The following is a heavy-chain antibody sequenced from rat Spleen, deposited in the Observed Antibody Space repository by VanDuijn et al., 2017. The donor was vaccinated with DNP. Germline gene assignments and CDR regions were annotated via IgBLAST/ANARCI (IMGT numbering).Heavy chain of an antibody. Sequence: EVQLVESGGGLVQPGRSLKLSCAASGFTFSNYDMAWVRQAPTKGLEWVASISTSGGSTYYRDSVKGRFTVSRDNAKSTLYLQMDSLRSEDTATYYCARHCYGDYWGQGVMVTVSS. V-gene: IGHV5-25*01. CDR1: GFTFSNYD. D-gene: IGHD1-11*01. CDR2: ISTSGGST. CDR3: ARHCYGDY. J-gene: IGHJ2*01.